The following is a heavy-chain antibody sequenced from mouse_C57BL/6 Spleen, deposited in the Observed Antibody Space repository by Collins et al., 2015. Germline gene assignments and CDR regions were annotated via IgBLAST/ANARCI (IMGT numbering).Heavy chain of an antibody. J-gene: IGHJ4*01. D-gene: IGHD2-4*01. CDR2: INPSNGGA. Sequence: QVQLQQPGTELVEPGASVKLSCKASGYTFTGYWMHWVKQRPGQGLEWIGNINPSNGGANYNAKFTSKATLTVDISSSTAYMQLSSLTSEDSAVYYCARWGVDYDGYYYSMDYWGQGTSVTVSS. CDR1: GYTFTGYW. CDR3: ARWGVDYDGYYYSMDY. V-gene: IGHV1-53*01.